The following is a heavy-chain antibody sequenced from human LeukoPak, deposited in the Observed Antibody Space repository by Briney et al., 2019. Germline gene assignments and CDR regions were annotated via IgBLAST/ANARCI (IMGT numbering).Heavy chain of an antibody. CDR2: IYTSGST. Sequence: PSETLSLTCTVSGGSISGYYWSWIRQPAGKGLEWIGRIYTSGSTNYNPSLKSRVTMSVDTSKNQFSLKLSSVTAADTAVYYCAVGTSTYYDFWSGYYPTGGYYYYYYYMDVWGKGTTVTVSS. CDR3: AVGTSTYYDFWSGYYPTGGYYYYYYYMDV. J-gene: IGHJ6*03. V-gene: IGHV4-4*07. CDR1: GGSISGYY. D-gene: IGHD3-3*01.